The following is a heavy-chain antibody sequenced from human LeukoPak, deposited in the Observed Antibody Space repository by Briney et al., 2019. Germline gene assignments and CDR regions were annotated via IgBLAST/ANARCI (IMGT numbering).Heavy chain of an antibody. CDR1: GYTFTSYA. D-gene: IGHD4-17*01. V-gene: IGHV1-2*06. J-gene: IGHJ4*02. CDR2: INPNNGGT. Sequence: GASVKVSCKASGYTFTSYAMHWVRQAPGQGLEWMGRINPNNGGTNYAQKFQGRVTMTRDTSISTAYMELSRLRSDDTAVYYCARDSYGDYYFDYWGQGTLVTVSS. CDR3: ARDSYGDYYFDY.